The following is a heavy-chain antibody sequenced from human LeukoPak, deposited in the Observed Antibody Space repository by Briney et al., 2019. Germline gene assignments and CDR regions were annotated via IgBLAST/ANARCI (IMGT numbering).Heavy chain of an antibody. CDR2: ITGGGGST. CDR1: GFTFSSYA. CDR3: AKLSGYPGAY. J-gene: IGHJ4*02. Sequence: GGSLRLSCAASGFTFSSYAMSWVRQAPGKGLEWVSDITGGGGSTYYADSVKGRFTISRDNSKNTLYLQMNSLRAEDTAVYFCAKLSGYPGAYWGQGTLVTVSS. V-gene: IGHV3-23*01. D-gene: IGHD3-22*01.